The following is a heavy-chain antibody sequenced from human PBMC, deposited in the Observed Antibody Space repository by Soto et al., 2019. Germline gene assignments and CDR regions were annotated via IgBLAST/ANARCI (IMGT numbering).Heavy chain of an antibody. V-gene: IGHV4-61*01. Sequence: KTSETLSLTCTVSGGAVSIGTYYWSWIRQPPGKGLEWIGHIYFTGSTNYNPSLKSRVTMSLDTSRNQFSLKLSSVTAADTAVYYCTRGPPRVQWFDPWVLGTLVTVSS. CDR3: TRGPPRVQWFDP. J-gene: IGHJ5*02. CDR1: GGAVSIGTYY. CDR2: IYFTGST.